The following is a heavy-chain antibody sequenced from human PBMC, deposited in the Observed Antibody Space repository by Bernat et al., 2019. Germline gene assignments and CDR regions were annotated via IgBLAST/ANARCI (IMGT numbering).Heavy chain of an antibody. D-gene: IGHD3-10*01. CDR2: ISYDGSNK. V-gene: IGHV3-30*18. CDR3: AKECGPAWFGELSTDY. J-gene: IGHJ4*02. CDR1: GFTFSSYG. Sequence: QVQLVESGGGVVQPGRSLRLSCAASGFTFSSYGMHWVRQAPGKGLEWVAVISYDGSNKYYADSVKGRFTISRDNSKNTLYLQMNSLRAEDTAVYYCAKECGPAWFGELSTDYWGQGTLVTVSS.